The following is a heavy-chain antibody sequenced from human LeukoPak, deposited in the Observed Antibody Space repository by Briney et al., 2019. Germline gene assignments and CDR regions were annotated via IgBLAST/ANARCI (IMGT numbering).Heavy chain of an antibody. V-gene: IGHV3-30*03. D-gene: IGHD6-13*01. CDR2: ISYDGSNK. CDR1: GFTFSSYG. CDR3: ARAAYSSTWYSRYFDL. J-gene: IGHJ2*01. Sequence: GGSLRLSCAASGFTFSSYGMHWVRQAPGKGLEWVVVISYDGSNKYYADSVKGRFTISRENAKNSLYLQMNSLRAGDTAVYYCARAAYSSTWYSRYFDLWGRGTLVTVSS.